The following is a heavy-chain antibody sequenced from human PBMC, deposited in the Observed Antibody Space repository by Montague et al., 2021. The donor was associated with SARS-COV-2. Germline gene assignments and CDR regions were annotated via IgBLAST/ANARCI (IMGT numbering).Heavy chain of an antibody. CDR1: GDSVSSSDHY. CDR2: VYYSGYT. J-gene: IGHJ4*02. CDR3: ARRRLREDYFDF. D-gene: IGHD4-17*01. V-gene: IGHV4-39*01. Sequence: ETLSLTCTVSGDSVSSSDHYWGWIRQPPGKGLEWLGIVYYSGYTYYNPSVKGRVTISIDASKNQFSLKLNSLTATDTAIYHCARRRLREDYFDFWGQGTLLTVPS.